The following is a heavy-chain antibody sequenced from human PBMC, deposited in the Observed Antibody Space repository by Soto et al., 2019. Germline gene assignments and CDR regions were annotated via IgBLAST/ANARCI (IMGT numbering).Heavy chain of an antibody. J-gene: IGHJ6*02. CDR2: INPSGGST. D-gene: IGHD2-15*01. V-gene: IGHV1-46*01. CDR3: ARDSAVVAASHYYYYGMDV. Sequence: QVQLVQSGAEVKKPGASVKVSCKASGYTFTSYYMHWVRQAPGQGLEWMGIINPSGGSTSYAQKFQGRVTMTRDTSTSTVYMELSSLRSEDTAVYYCARDSAVVAASHYYYYGMDVWGQGTTVTVSS. CDR1: GYTFTSYY.